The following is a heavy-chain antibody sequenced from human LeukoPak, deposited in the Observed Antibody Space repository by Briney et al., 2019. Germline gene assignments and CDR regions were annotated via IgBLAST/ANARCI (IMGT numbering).Heavy chain of an antibody. CDR1: GGSFSGYY. CDR2: INHSGST. V-gene: IGHV4-34*01. CDR3: ARGLVTTVTNAFDI. D-gene: IGHD4-11*01. Sequence: PSETLSLTCAVYGGSFSGYYWSWIRQPPGKGLEWIGEINHSGSTNYNPSLKSRVTISVDTSENQFSLKLSSVTAADTAVYYCARGLVTTVTNAFDIWGQGTMVTVSS. J-gene: IGHJ3*02.